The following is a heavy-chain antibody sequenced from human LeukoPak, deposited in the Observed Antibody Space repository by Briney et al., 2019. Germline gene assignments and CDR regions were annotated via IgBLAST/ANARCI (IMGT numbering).Heavy chain of an antibody. CDR1: GFTFSSYA. CDR3: ARDPGPGDFDY. V-gene: IGHV3-23*01. D-gene: IGHD7-27*01. J-gene: IGHJ4*02. Sequence: GGSLRLSCAASGFTFSSYAMSWVRQAPGKGLEWVSAISDSGGSTYYADSVKGRFTISRDNSKNTLFLQMNSLRAEDTAVYYCARDPGPGDFDYWGQGTLVTVS. CDR2: ISDSGGST.